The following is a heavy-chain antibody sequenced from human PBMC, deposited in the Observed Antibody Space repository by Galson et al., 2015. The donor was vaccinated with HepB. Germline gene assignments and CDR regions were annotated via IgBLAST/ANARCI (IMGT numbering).Heavy chain of an antibody. D-gene: IGHD6-6*01. CDR1: GFTFSDYN. Sequence: SLRLSCAASGFTFSDYNMSWIRQAPGKGLEWVSYSSSGSTSNTNYADSVKGRFTISRDNAKNSLYLQMNSLRAEDTAVYYCARDQKRVAAPDYWGQGTLVTVSS. V-gene: IGHV3-11*06. CDR3: ARDQKRVAAPDY. J-gene: IGHJ4*02. CDR2: SSSGSTSNT.